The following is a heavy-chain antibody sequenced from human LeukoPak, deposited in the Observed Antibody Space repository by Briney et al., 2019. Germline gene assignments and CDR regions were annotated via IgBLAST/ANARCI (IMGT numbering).Heavy chain of an antibody. CDR2: ITGGGGTT. CDR3: AKVMHSGGYWHFDY. Sequence: GGSLRLSCAASGFTFSSYAMSWVRQAPGKGLEWVSAITGGGGTTHYADSVKGRFTFSRDNSKNTLNLHMTSLRAEDTALYYCAKVMHSGGYWHFDYWGQGTLVTVSS. CDR1: GFTFSSYA. V-gene: IGHV3-23*01. D-gene: IGHD3-22*01. J-gene: IGHJ4*02.